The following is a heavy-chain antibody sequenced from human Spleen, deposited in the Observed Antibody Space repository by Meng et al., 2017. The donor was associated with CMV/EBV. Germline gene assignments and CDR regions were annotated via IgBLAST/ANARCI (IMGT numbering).Heavy chain of an antibody. CDR3: ARDGELFDWFPLYYGMDV. J-gene: IGHJ6*02. V-gene: IGHV1-2*02. Sequence: ASVKVSCKASGYTFTNHYFHWVRQAPGQGLEWMGWIDPNGGGTNYAQNFQGRVTMTRDTSISTAYLELSRLRSDDTAVYYCARDGELFDWFPLYYGMDVWGQGTTVTVSS. D-gene: IGHD3-9*01. CDR1: GYTFTNHY. CDR2: IDPNGGGT.